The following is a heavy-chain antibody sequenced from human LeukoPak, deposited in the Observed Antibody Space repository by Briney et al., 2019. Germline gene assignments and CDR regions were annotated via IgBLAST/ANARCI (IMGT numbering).Heavy chain of an antibody. V-gene: IGHV4-59*12. D-gene: IGHD4-23*01. Sequence: PSETLSLTCTVSGGSINSYYWSWLRQPPGKGLEWSGYIYYSGSTNYNPSLKSRVTISVDTSKNQFSLKLSSVTAADTAVYYCARGVTPPHYYFDYWGQGTLVTVSS. J-gene: IGHJ4*02. CDR1: GGSINSYY. CDR2: IYYSGST. CDR3: ARGVTPPHYYFDY.